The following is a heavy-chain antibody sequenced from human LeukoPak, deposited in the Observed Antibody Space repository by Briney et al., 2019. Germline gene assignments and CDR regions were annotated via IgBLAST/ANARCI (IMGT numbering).Heavy chain of an antibody. J-gene: IGHJ4*02. CDR2: IYYIGSP. D-gene: IGHD6-13*01. CDR1: GGSISSGGYY. V-gene: IGHV4-31*03. CDR3: ARVSDSSSWYYFDY. Sequence: PSQTLSLTCTVSGGSISSGGYYWSWICQHPGKGLEWIGYIYYIGSPYYNPSLKSRVTISVDTSKNQFSLKLTSVTAADTAVYYCARVSDSSSWYYFDYWGQGTLVTVSS.